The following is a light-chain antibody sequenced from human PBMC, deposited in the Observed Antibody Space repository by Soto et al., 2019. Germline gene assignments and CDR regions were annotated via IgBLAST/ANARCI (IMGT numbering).Light chain of an antibody. V-gene: IGLV2-14*01. Sequence: QSALTQPASVSGSPGQSITISCTGTSSDVGGYNDVSWYQQHPVKAPNLMIYDVTNRPSGVSDRFSGSKSGNTASLTISGLQAEDEAAYYCISSTSTSTPYVFGTGTKVTVL. J-gene: IGLJ1*01. CDR3: ISSTSTSTPYV. CDR2: DVT. CDR1: SSDVGGYND.